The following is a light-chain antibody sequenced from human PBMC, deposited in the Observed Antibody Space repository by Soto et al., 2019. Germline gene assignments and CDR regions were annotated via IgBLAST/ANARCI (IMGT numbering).Light chain of an antibody. J-gene: IGKJ1*01. CDR1: EGISSY. V-gene: IGKV1-8*01. CDR3: QQYYSYPRT. CDR2: AAS. Sequence: IRMTQAPSSVSSSTVYRFTITSRASEGISSYLAWYQQKPGKAPKLLIYAASTLQSGVPSRFSGSGSGTDFTPTISCLQSEDFATYYCQQYYSYPRTFGQGTKVDIK.